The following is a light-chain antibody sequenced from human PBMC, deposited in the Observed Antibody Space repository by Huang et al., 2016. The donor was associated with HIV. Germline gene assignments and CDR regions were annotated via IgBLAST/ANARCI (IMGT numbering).Light chain of an antibody. CDR3: HQYNNWPPMWT. Sequence: EIVLTQSPATLSVSPGERATLACRASQSVSRNLAWFQQKPGRTPRLLIYDASIRPFDVPARFSGSGSGTEFTLTISGLQSEDFAVYYCHQYNNWPPMWTFGQGTKVEV. J-gene: IGKJ1*01. CDR1: QSVSRN. CDR2: DAS. V-gene: IGKV3-15*01.